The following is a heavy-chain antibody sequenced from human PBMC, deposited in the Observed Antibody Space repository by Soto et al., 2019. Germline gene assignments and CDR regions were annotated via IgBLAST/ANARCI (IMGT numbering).Heavy chain of an antibody. J-gene: IGHJ6*02. Sequence: QVQLVQSGAEVKKPGASVKVSCKASGYTFTSYYMHWVRQAPGQGLEWMGIINPSGGSTSYAQKCQGRVTMTRDTSTSTVYMELSSLRSEDTAVYYCARAYSSSWTPWGYYYGMDVWGQGTTVTVSS. CDR3: ARAYSSSWTPWGYYYGMDV. D-gene: IGHD6-13*01. CDR2: INPSGGST. V-gene: IGHV1-46*01. CDR1: GYTFTSYY.